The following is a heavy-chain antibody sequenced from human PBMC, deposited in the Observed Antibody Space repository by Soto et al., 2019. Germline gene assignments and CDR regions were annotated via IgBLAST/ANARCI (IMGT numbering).Heavy chain of an antibody. D-gene: IGHD6-19*01. Sequence: ASVKVSCKASGYTFTSYAMHWVRQAPGQRLEWMGWINAGNGNTKYSQKFQGRVTITRDTSASTAYMELSSLRSEDTAVYYCAGNPSGWFHFDPWGQGTLVTVSS. CDR2: INAGNGNT. V-gene: IGHV1-3*01. J-gene: IGHJ5*02. CDR1: GYTFTSYA. CDR3: AGNPSGWFHFDP.